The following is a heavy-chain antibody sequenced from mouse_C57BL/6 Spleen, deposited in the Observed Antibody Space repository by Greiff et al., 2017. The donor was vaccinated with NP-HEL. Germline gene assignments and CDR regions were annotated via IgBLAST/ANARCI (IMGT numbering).Heavy chain of an antibody. CDR3: AGSRSNYASFAY. CDR2: IYPSDSET. Sequence: QVQLQQPGAELVRPGSSVKLSCKASGYTFTSYWMDWVKQRPGQGLEWIGNIYPSDSETHYNQKFKDKATLTVDKSSSTAYMQLSSLTSEDSAVYYCAGSRSNYASFAYWGQGTLVTVSA. D-gene: IGHD2-5*01. CDR1: GYTFTSYW. V-gene: IGHV1-61*01. J-gene: IGHJ3*01.